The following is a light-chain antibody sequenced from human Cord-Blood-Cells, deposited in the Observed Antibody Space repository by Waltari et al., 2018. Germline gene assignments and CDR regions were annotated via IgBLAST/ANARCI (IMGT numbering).Light chain of an antibody. CDR1: QSVSSSY. Sequence: EIVLTQSPGTLSLSQGERATLSCRASQSVSSSYLAWYQQKPGQAPRLLIYGASSRATVIPDRFSGSGSGTDFTLTISRLEPEDFAVYYCQQYSSSPTFGGGTKVEIK. CDR3: QQYSSSPT. CDR2: GAS. J-gene: IGKJ4*01. V-gene: IGKV3-20*01.